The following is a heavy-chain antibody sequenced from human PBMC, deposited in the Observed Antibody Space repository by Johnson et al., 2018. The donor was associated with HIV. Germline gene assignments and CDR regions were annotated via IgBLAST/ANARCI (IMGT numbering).Heavy chain of an antibody. V-gene: IGHV3-30-3*01. J-gene: IGHJ3*02. CDR2: ISYDGSNK. CDR1: GFTFSSYA. CDR3: ERDRGAAGPDAFDI. D-gene: IGHD6-13*01. Sequence: QMQLVESGGGVVQPGRSLRLSCAASGFTFSSYAMHWVRQAPGKGLEWVAVISYDGSNKYYADSVKGRFTISRDNSKNTLYLQMNSLRAEDTAVYYCERDRGAAGPDAFDIWGQGTMVTVSS.